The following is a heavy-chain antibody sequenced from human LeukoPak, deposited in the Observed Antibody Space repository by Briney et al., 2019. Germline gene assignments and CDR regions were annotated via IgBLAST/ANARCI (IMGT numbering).Heavy chain of an antibody. CDR2: ITGSGRTT. CDR3: ARVIRSSGWYVDF. D-gene: IGHD6-19*01. J-gene: IGHJ4*02. CDR1: GFTVSSNY. Sequence: GGSLRLSCAASGFTVSSNYMSWVRRAPGKGLEWVSGITGSGRTTFYADSVKGRFTVSRDNSKNTVYLQMNSLKDDDTAVYYCARVIRSSGWYVDFWGQGTLVTVSS. V-gene: IGHV3-53*01.